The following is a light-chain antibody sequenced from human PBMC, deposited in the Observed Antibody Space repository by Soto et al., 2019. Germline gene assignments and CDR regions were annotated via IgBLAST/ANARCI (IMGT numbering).Light chain of an antibody. CDR1: QDITND. CDR3: QQYDNVPLT. Sequence: DIQMTQSPSSLSASVGDRVTITCQASQDITNDLNWYQQKPGKAPKILIYEAANLETGVPSRFSGRGCVPDFTFTISSLQPEDLATYFCQQYDNVPLTFGGGAKVEIK. J-gene: IGKJ4*01. V-gene: IGKV1-33*01. CDR2: EAA.